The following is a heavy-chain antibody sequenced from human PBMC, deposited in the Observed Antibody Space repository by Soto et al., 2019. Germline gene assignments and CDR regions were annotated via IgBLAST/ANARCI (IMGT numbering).Heavy chain of an antibody. CDR3: ARDRGSSGSPLDH. D-gene: IGHD3-22*01. Sequence: PXETLSLPATVSCGSISSGNYDWSWIRQPPGKVLEWIVYIYYSGSTYYNPSLKSRVTISVDTSKNQFSLKLSSVTAADTAVYYCARDRGSSGSPLDHWAQGTLVTVSS. CDR2: IYYSGST. V-gene: IGHV4-30-4*01. CDR1: CGSISSGNYD. J-gene: IGHJ4*02.